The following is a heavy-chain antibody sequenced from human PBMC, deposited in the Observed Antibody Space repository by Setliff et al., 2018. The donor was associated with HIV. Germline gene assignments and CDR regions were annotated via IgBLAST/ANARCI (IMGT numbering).Heavy chain of an antibody. Sequence: GGSLRLSCADSGFTFSSYWMSWVRQAPGKGLEWVANIKQDGSEKYYVDSVKGRFTISRDNAKNSLYLQMNSLRAEDTAVYYCARGCDRQQLVLMDYWGEGTLVTVSS. CDR1: GFTFSSYW. J-gene: IGHJ4*02. V-gene: IGHV3-7*03. CDR2: IKQDGSEK. CDR3: ARGCDRQQLVLMDY. D-gene: IGHD6-13*01.